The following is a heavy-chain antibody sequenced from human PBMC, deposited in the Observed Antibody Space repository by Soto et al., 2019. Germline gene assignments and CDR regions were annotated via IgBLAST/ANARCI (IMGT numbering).Heavy chain of an antibody. CDR3: ARVDGRSGGRYDY. CDR1: GFTCSSYW. J-gene: IGHJ4*02. Sequence: GGSLRLSCAASGFTCSSYWMSWVRQAPGKVLEWVANIKQDGSDKYYVDSVKGRFTISRDNAKNSLYLQMNSLRAEDTAVYYCARVDGRSGGRYDYWGQGTLVTVSS. D-gene: IGHD3-10*01. V-gene: IGHV3-7*03. CDR2: IKQDGSDK.